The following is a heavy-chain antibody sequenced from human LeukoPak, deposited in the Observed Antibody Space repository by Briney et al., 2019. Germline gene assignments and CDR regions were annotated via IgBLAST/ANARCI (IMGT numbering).Heavy chain of an antibody. J-gene: IGHJ5*02. Sequence: GGSLRLSCAASGFTFSDYSMNWVRQAPGKGLEWVSYISSSGSTIYYADSVKGRFTISRDNAKNSLYLQMNSLSAEDTAVYYCARGASGIGGIRFDPWGQGTLVTVSS. CDR1: GFTFSDYS. D-gene: IGHD3-10*01. CDR2: ISSSGSTI. V-gene: IGHV3-48*04. CDR3: ARGASGIGGIRFDP.